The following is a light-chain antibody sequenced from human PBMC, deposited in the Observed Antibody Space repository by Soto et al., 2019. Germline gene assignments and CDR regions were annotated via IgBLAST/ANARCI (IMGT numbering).Light chain of an antibody. CDR3: QNWGTGIQV. CDR2: LNSDGSH. V-gene: IGLV4-69*01. J-gene: IGLJ1*01. Sequence: QLVLTQSPSASASLGASVTLTCTLSSGHISYAIAWHQQQPEKGPRYLMKLNSDGSHSKGDGIPDRFSGSSSGAERYLTISSLQSEDEADYYCQNWGTGIQVFGTGTKLTVL. CDR1: SGHISYA.